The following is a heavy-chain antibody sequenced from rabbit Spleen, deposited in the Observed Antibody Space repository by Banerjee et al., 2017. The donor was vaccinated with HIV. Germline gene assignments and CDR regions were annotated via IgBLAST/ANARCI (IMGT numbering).Heavy chain of an antibody. D-gene: IGHD2-1*01. CDR3: ARRPIGGDYDLDL. CDR2: IDAGSSGFT. J-gene: IGHJ4*01. V-gene: IGHV1S40*01. Sequence: QSLEESGGDLVKPGASLTLTCTASGVSFSISSYMCWVRQAPGKGLEWIACIDAGSSGFTYFATWAKGRFPISKTSSTTVTLQMTSLTFADTATYFCARRPIGGDYDLDLWGPGTLVTV. CDR1: GVSFSISSY.